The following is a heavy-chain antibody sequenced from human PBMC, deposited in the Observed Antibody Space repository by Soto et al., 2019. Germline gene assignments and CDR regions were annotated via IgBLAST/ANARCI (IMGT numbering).Heavy chain of an antibody. CDR3: AAISSGYYRVFDY. Sequence: AAVKVSCKASGPTFTSSTVNWVRQARGQPPEWIGWILVGSGQTNSAQKFQGRVAITRDMSTYTAYLELNSLRSDDSAVYYCAAISSGYYRVFDYWGQGTPVTVSS. CDR2: ILVGSGQT. V-gene: IGHV1-58*01. J-gene: IGHJ4*02. D-gene: IGHD3-22*01. CDR1: GPTFTSST.